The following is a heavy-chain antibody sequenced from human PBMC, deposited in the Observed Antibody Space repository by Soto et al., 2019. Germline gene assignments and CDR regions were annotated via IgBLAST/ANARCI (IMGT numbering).Heavy chain of an antibody. V-gene: IGHV3-7*05. CDR1: GFPFSSHW. Sequence: GSLRLSCAASGFPFSSHWMTWVRQAPGKGLEWVAYIKQDGSEKCYVDSVMGRFTMSRDNTQSSLSLQMNTLRVEDSAVYYCARITSPGYFDSWGQGTLVTVSS. J-gene: IGHJ4*02. CDR2: IKQDGSEK. D-gene: IGHD1-20*01. CDR3: ARITSPGYFDS.